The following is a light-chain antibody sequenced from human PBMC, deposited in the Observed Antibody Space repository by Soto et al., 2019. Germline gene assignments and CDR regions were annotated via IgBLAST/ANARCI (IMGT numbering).Light chain of an antibody. Sequence: DIVMTQSPLSLPVTPGEPASISCRSIQSLLHSNGYNSLDWYLQKPGQSPQLLIYLGSNRAAGVPDRFSGSGSGTDFTLKISRVEAEDVGVYYCMQALQTSWTFGQGTKVEIK. V-gene: IGKV2-28*01. CDR2: LGS. CDR1: QSLLHSNGYNS. J-gene: IGKJ1*01. CDR3: MQALQTSWT.